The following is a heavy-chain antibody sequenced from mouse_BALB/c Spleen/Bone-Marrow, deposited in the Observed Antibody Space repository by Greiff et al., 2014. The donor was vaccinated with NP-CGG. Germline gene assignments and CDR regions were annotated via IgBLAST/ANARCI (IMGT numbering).Heavy chain of an antibody. V-gene: IGHV1-19*01. Sequence: VQLQQSGPELVKPGASVKMSCKATGYTFTDYYMDWVKQSQGESFEWIGRVNTNNGGTSYNLKFKGKATLTVDKSSSTAYVELSSLTSEDSAVYSCARSNYGFSFDYWGPGTTLTVSS. CDR1: GYTFTDYY. J-gene: IGHJ2*01. CDR2: VNTNNGGT. CDR3: ARSNYGFSFDY. D-gene: IGHD1-1*01.